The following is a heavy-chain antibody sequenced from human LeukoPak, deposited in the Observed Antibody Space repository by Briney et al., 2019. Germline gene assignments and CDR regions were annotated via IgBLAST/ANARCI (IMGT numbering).Heavy chain of an antibody. CDR1: GYTFTDYY. CDR2: INPNSGDT. J-gene: IGHJ5*02. CDR3: ARGDYYGSPKVVAA. D-gene: IGHD3-10*01. V-gene: IGHV1-2*02. Sequence: ASVKVSCKASGYTFTDYYINWVRQAPGQGLEWIGWINPNSGDTNYAQKFQDRVTMTRDTSISTAYIELNFLRSDDAAVFYCARGDYYGSPKVVAAWGQGTLVTVSS.